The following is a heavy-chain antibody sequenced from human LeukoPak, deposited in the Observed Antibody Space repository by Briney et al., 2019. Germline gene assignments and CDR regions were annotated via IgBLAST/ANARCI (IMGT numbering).Heavy chain of an antibody. V-gene: IGHV3-7*01. Sequence: PGGSLRLSCAASGFTFSSYWMSWVRQSPVKGLEWVANIKVDGSEKYYVDSVKGRFTISRDNAKRSLYLQMNTLRAEDTAVYYCARTLAPAGDWGQGTLVTVSS. CDR3: ARTLAPAGD. CDR1: GFTFSSYW. CDR2: IKVDGSEK. J-gene: IGHJ4*02. D-gene: IGHD6-13*01.